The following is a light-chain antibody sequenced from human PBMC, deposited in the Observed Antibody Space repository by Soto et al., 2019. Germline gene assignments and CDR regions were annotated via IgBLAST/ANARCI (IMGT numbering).Light chain of an antibody. Sequence: QSVLTQPPSASGTPGQRVTISCSGSSSNIGRTTVRWYQQLPGTAPIVLIYNNHERHSGVPDRFSGSKSGTSASLVISWLHSDDDANYYCAAWDDSLWLFGGGTKLTVL. CDR2: NNH. CDR1: SSNIGRTT. V-gene: IGLV1-44*01. J-gene: IGLJ3*02. CDR3: AAWDDSLWL.